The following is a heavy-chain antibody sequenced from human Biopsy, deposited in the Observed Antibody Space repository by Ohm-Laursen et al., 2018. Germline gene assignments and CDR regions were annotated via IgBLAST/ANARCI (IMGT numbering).Heavy chain of an antibody. CDR3: ARIPILVVPAAIVYRHRRHLQGLDV. D-gene: IGHD2-2*02. CDR2: IDWDDAK. V-gene: IGHV2-70*16. CDR1: GFSLNTRGVS. J-gene: IGHJ6*02. Sequence: PTLTLTLTCTLSGFSLNTRGVSVTWIRQPPGKALEWLARIDWDDAKFYNGSLKTRLTISKDTSENHVVLTLSDVDPVDTATYYCARIPILVVPAAIVYRHRRHLQGLDVWGQGTTVIVSS.